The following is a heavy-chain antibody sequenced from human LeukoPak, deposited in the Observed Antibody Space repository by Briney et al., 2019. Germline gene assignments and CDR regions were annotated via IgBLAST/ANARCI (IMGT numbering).Heavy chain of an antibody. Sequence: PSETLSLTCTVSGGSISSSSYYWGWIRQPPGKGLERIGSIYYSGSTYYNPSLKSRVTISVDTSKNQFSLKLSSVTAADTAVYYCARLALLKGGLDYWGQGTLVTVSS. CDR2: IYYSGST. CDR1: GGSISSSSYY. D-gene: IGHD2-15*01. CDR3: ARLALLKGGLDY. V-gene: IGHV4-39*01. J-gene: IGHJ4*02.